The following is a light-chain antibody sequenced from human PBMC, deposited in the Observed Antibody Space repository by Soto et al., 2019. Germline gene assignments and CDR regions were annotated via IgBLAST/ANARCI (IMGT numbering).Light chain of an antibody. CDR2: STN. CDR1: SGSVSTSYY. V-gene: IGLV8-61*01. Sequence: VVTQEPSFSVSPGRTVTLTCGLSSGSVSTSYYPSWYQQTPGQAPRTLIYSTNTRSSGVPDRFSGSILGNKAALTITGAQADDESDYYCVLYMGSGIWVFGGGTQLTVL. CDR3: VLYMGSGIWV. J-gene: IGLJ3*02.